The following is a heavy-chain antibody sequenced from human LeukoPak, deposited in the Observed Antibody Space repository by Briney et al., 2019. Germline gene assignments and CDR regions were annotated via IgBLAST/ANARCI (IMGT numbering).Heavy chain of an antibody. CDR2: INHSGST. CDR1: GGSFSGYY. V-gene: IGHV4-34*01. D-gene: IGHD3-22*01. Sequence: PSETLSLTCAVYGGSFSGYYWSWIRQPPGKGLEWTGEINHSGSTNYNPSLKSRVTISVDTSKNQFSLKLRSVTAADTAVYYCAKSNGYGLIDIWGQGTMVTVSS. J-gene: IGHJ3*02. CDR3: AKSNGYGLIDI.